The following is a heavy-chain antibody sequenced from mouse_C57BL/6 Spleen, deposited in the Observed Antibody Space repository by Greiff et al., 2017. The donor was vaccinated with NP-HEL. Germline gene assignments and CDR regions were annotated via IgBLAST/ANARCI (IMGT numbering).Heavy chain of an antibody. V-gene: IGHV1-69*01. Sequence: QVQLQQPGAELVMPGASVKLSCKASGYTFTSYWMHWVKQRPGQGLEWIGEIDPSDSYTNHNQKFKGKATLTADKSSSTAYMQLSSLTSEDSAVYFCARRGTTVPFDYWGQGTTLTVSS. CDR2: IDPSDSYT. CDR3: ARRGTTVPFDY. D-gene: IGHD1-1*01. J-gene: IGHJ2*01. CDR1: GYTFTSYW.